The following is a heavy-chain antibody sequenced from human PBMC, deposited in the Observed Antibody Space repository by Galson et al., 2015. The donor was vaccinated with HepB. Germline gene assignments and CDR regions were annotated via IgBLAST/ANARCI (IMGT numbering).Heavy chain of an antibody. J-gene: IGHJ5*02. CDR1: GFTFSSYS. CDR2: ISSSSSTI. CDR3: ARVKGVWGSYRRNVGIWFDP. V-gene: IGHV3-48*04. Sequence: SLRLSCAASGFTFSSYSMNSVRQAPGKGLAWVSYISSSSSTIYYADSVKGRFTISRDNAKNSLYLQMNSLRAEDTAVYYCARVKGVWGSYRRNVGIWFDPWGQGTLVTVSS. D-gene: IGHD3-16*02.